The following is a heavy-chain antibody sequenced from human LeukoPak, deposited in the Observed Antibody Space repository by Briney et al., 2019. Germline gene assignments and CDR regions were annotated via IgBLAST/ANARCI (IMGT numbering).Heavy chain of an antibody. J-gene: IGHJ5*02. Sequence: PSETLSLTCTVSGGSISSYYWSWIRQPPGKGLEWIGYIYYSGSTKYNPSLKSRVSISVDTSKNQSSLKLSSATAADTAVYYCASSKTNGDSSGWYAWFDPWGQGALVTVSS. V-gene: IGHV4-59*01. CDR1: GGSISSYY. CDR3: ASSKTNGDSSGWYAWFDP. D-gene: IGHD6-19*01. CDR2: IYYSGST.